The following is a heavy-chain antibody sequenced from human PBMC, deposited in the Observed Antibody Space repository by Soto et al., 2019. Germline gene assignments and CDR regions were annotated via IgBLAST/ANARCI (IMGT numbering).Heavy chain of an antibody. V-gene: IGHV4-59*01. CDR1: GGSISSYY. Sequence: PSETLSLTCTVSGGSISSYYWSWIRQPPGKGLEWIGYIYYSGRTNYNPSLKSRVTISVDTSKNQFSLKLSSVTAADTAVYYCARDPVYDYVWGSYRTRPYYFDYWGQGTLVTSPQ. CDR2: IYYSGRT. CDR3: ARDPVYDYVWGSYRTRPYYFDY. D-gene: IGHD3-16*02. J-gene: IGHJ4*02.